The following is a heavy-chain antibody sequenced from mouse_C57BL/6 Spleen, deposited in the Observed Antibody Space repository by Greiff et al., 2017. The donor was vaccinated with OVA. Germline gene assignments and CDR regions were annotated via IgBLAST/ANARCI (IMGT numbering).Heavy chain of an antibody. CDR1: GYAFTNYL. Sequence: VQLQQSGAELVRPGTSVKVSCKASGYAFTNYLIEWVKQRPGQGLEWIGVINPGSGGTNYNEKFKGKATLTADKSSSTAYIQLSSLKSEDSAVYFCARDYGSSGEVWGTGTTVTVSS. CDR2: INPGSGGT. CDR3: ARDYGSSGEV. V-gene: IGHV1-54*01. J-gene: IGHJ1*03. D-gene: IGHD1-1*01.